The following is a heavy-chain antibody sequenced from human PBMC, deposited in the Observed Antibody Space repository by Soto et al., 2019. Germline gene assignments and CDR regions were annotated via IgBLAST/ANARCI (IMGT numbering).Heavy chain of an antibody. CDR2: IWYDGSNK. CDR3: ARGAYYDSSGYYPYYFDY. Sequence: QVQLVESGGGVVQPGRSLRLSCAASGFTFSSYGMHWVRQAPGKGLEWVAVIWYDGSNKYYADSVKGRFTISRDNSKNTLYLQMNSLRAEDTAVYYCARGAYYDSSGYYPYYFDYWGQGTLVTVSS. CDR1: GFTFSSYG. D-gene: IGHD3-22*01. J-gene: IGHJ4*02. V-gene: IGHV3-33*01.